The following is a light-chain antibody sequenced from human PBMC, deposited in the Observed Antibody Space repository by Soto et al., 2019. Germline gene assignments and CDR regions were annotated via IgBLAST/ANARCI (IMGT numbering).Light chain of an antibody. CDR1: QSVSSTY. CDR3: QRSGSLWLT. J-gene: IGKJ4*01. CDR2: GAS. Sequence: EIVLTQSPGTLSLSPGERATLSCRASQSVSSTYLAWYQQKPGQAPRLLIYGASSRATGIPDRFSGSGSGTDFTLTISRLEPEDVAVYYCQRSGSLWLTFGGGTKVELK. V-gene: IGKV3-20*01.